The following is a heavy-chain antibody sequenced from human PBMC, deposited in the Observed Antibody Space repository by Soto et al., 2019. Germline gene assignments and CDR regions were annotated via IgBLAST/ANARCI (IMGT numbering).Heavy chain of an antibody. CDR2: MSSSNGDT. V-gene: IGHV1-18*01. D-gene: IGHD6-19*01. J-gene: IGHJ2*01. Sequence: VASVKVSCKASGYMFITYGFNWVRQAPGQGLEWMGWMSSSNGDTKTAQKFQGRLTMTSETSTNTVSMELTNLRSDDTAVYYCARARYFAKVHRQWWYFDLWGRGSLVTVSS. CDR1: GYMFITYG. CDR3: ARARYFAKVHRQWWYFDL.